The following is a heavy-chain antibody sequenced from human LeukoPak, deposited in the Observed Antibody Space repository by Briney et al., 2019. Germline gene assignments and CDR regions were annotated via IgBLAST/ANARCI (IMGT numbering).Heavy chain of an antibody. CDR1: GYTFTIYG. Sequence: ASVSVSYKASGYTFTIYGISWVRQAPGQGLEWVGWITAYNGNTNYAQKLKGRVTMTTDTSIRTAYMELSRLRSDDTGVYYCARSEVRFLEWLFSYGMDVWGQGTTVTVSS. V-gene: IGHV1-18*01. CDR3: ARSEVRFLEWLFSYGMDV. CDR2: ITAYNGNT. J-gene: IGHJ6*02. D-gene: IGHD3-3*01.